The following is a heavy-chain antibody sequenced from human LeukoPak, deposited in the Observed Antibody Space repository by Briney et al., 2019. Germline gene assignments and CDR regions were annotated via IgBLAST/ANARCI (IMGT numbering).Heavy chain of an antibody. J-gene: IGHJ3*02. CDR1: GFTFSSYS. CDR3: AKSAYIVPAAIGAFDI. V-gene: IGHV3-23*01. CDR2: ISGSGGST. Sequence: PGGSLRLSCAASGFTFSSYSRSWVRQAPGKGLEWVSAISGSGGSTSYADSVKGRFTISRDNSKNTLYLQMNSLRAEDTAVYYCAKSAYIVPAAIGAFDIWGQGTMVTVSS. D-gene: IGHD2-2*02.